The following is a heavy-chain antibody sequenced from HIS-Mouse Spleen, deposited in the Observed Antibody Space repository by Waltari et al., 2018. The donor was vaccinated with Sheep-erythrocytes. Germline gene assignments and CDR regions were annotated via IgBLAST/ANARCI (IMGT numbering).Heavy chain of an antibody. V-gene: IGHV4-31*03. CDR2: IYYSGRT. D-gene: IGHD3-16*02. CDR3: ARASPIYDYVWGSYRPGYFQH. J-gene: IGHJ1*01. CDR1: GGSISSGGYY. Sequence: QVQLQESGPGLVKPSQTLSLTCTVSGGSISSGGYYWIWIRQHPGKGLEGIGYIYYSGRTHNNPYLTGRVTISVDTSKNQFSLKLSSVTAADTAVYYCARASPIYDYVWGSYRPGYFQHWGQGTLVTVSS.